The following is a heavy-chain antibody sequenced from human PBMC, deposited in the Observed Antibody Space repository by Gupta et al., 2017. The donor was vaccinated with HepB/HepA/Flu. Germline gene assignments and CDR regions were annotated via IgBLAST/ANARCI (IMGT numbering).Heavy chain of an antibody. CDR2: VDTENGKT. CDR1: GYSFTDYY. V-gene: IGHV1-69-2*01. CDR3: ATDSGVSMASVLFDY. Sequence: EVQLVQSGAEVKKPGASVKISCKVSGYSFTDYYLHWVQQAPGKGLEWVGLVDTENGKTKYAERCQGRVSMTADNSTYTAYLEVSRLRYEDTAIYYCATDSGVSMASVLFDYWGQGTLVSVSS. D-gene: IGHD2-21*01. J-gene: IGHJ4*02.